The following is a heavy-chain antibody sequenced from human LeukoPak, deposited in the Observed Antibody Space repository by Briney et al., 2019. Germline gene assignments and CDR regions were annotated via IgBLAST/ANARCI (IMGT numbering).Heavy chain of an antibody. J-gene: IGHJ4*02. CDR2: IWYDGSNK. V-gene: IGHV3-33*01. D-gene: IGHD5-24*01. CDR1: GLTLSSYG. CDR3: STDRMATITGYDY. Sequence: GGSMRPSCAASGLTLSSYGIHWVRQAPGKGLEWVEVIWYDGSNKYYADSVKGRFTISRDNSKNTLYLQMNGLSSEDTAVYDCSTDRMATITGYDYWGQGTLVTVSS.